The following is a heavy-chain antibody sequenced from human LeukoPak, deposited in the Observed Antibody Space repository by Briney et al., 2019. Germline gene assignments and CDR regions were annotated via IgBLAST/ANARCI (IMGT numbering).Heavy chain of an antibody. D-gene: IGHD3-22*01. J-gene: IGHJ4*02. CDR3: AHLDYYEGLDY. CDR2: INHSGST. Sequence: SETLSLTCGVYGGSFSGYYWSWIRQPPGKGLEWIGEINHSGSTNNNPSLKSRVTISIDTSNNQFSLKLTSVTAADTAVYYCAHLDYYEGLDYWGQGSLATVSS. V-gene: IGHV4-34*01. CDR1: GGSFSGYY.